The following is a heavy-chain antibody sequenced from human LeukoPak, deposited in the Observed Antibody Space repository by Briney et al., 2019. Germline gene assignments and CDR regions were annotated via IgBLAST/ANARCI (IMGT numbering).Heavy chain of an antibody. CDR1: GYSISSGYY. Sequence: SETLSLTCTVSGYSISSGYYWGWIRQPPGKGLEWIGSIYYSGNTYYNASLKSRVTISVDTSKNQFSLKVTSVTAADTAVYYCARARDKTYAFDIWGQGTMVTVSS. V-gene: IGHV4-38-2*02. CDR2: IYYSGNT. D-gene: IGHD5-24*01. CDR3: ARARDKTYAFDI. J-gene: IGHJ3*02.